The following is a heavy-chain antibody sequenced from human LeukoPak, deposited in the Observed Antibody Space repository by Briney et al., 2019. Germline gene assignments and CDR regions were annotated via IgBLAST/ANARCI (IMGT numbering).Heavy chain of an antibody. V-gene: IGHV4-59*01. Sequence: SETLSLTCTVSGGSINYYYWSWIRQPPGKGLEWIGNIYYDGTTNYNPSLRSRITISIDTSRNQFSLRLSSVTTADSAMYYCARSGDSSAYFGSWGQGTLVAVSS. CDR1: GGSINYYY. J-gene: IGHJ4*02. CDR2: IYYDGTT. D-gene: IGHD3-22*01. CDR3: ARSGDSSAYFGS.